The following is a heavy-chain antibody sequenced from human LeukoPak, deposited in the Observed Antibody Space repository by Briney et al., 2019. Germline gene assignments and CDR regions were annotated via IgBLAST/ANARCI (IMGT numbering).Heavy chain of an antibody. CDR2: ISYDGSNK. V-gene: IGHV3-30*04. CDR3: AKDQGYSYGYVSY. J-gene: IGHJ4*02. CDR1: GFTFSSYA. D-gene: IGHD5-18*01. Sequence: GGSLRLSCAASGFTFSSYAMHWVRQAPGKGLEWVAVISYDGSNKYYADSVKGRFTISRDNSKNTLYLQMNSLRPEDTAVYYCAKDQGYSYGYVSYWGQGTLVTVSS.